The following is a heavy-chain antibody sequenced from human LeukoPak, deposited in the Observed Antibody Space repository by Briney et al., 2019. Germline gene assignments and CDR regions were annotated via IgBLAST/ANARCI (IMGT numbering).Heavy chain of an antibody. J-gene: IGHJ5*02. Sequence: PGGSLRLSCAASGFTFSSYSMNWVRQAPGEGLEWVSSISSSSSYIYYADSVKGRFTISRDNAKNSLYLQMNSLRAEDTAVYYCARAALSSITIFVWEFDPWGQGTLVTVSS. D-gene: IGHD3-3*01. V-gene: IGHV3-21*01. CDR2: ISSSSSYI. CDR3: ARAALSSITIFVWEFDP. CDR1: GFTFSSYS.